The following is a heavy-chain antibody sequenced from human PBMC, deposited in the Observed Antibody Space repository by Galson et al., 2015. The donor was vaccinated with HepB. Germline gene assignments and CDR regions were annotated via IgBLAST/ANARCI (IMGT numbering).Heavy chain of an antibody. V-gene: IGHV3-30*03. CDR1: GFTFSSYG. J-gene: IGHJ6*02. D-gene: IGHD2-2*01. CDR3: AACSSTSCYGGMDV. Sequence: SLRLSCAASGFTFSSYGMHWVRQAPGKGLEWVAVISYDGSNKYYADSVKGRFTISRDNSKNTLYLQMNSLRAEDTAVYYCAACSSTSCYGGMDVWGQGTTVTVSS. CDR2: ISYDGSNK.